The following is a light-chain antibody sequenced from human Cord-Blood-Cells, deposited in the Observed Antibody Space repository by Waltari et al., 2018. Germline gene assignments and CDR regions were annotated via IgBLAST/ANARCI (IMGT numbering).Light chain of an antibody. CDR3: MQALQTPYS. CDR1: QSLLHSNGYNY. J-gene: IGKJ2*03. V-gene: IGKV2-28*01. Sequence: DIVMTQSPLSLPVTPGEPASISCRSSQSLLHSNGYNYLDWYLQKPGQSPQLLIYLGSNRASGVPDRCSGSGSGTDFTLKSSRVEAVDVGVYYCMQALQTPYSFGQVTKLESK. CDR2: LGS.